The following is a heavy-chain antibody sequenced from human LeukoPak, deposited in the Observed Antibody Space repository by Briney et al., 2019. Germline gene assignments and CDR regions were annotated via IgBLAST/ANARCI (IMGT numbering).Heavy chain of an antibody. V-gene: IGHV1-46*01. CDR3: ARGRGSSGRRNWFDP. Sequence: ASVKVSCKASGYTFTSYYMHWVRRAPGQGPEWMGIINPSGGSTSYAQKFQGRVTMTRDTSTSTVYMELSSLRSEDTAVYYCARGRGSSGRRNWFDPWGQGTLVTVSS. J-gene: IGHJ5*02. CDR2: INPSGGST. CDR1: GYTFTSYY. D-gene: IGHD6-19*01.